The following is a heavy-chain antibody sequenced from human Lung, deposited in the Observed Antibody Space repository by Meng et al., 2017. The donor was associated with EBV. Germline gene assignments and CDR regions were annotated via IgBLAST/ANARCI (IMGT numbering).Heavy chain of an antibody. CDR1: GGSFSGSFSGYY. J-gene: IGHJ4*02. D-gene: IGHD1-26*01. CDR3: ARSTFDY. CDR2: INDSGST. Sequence: QVQLQQWGAVLLKPAETPSLTCAVYGGSFSGSFSGYYWSWIRQAPGKGLEWIGEINDSGSTDYNPSLKSRLTISVDRSKSQFSLELSSVTAADTAVYYCARSTFDYWGQGTLVTVSS. V-gene: IGHV4-34*01.